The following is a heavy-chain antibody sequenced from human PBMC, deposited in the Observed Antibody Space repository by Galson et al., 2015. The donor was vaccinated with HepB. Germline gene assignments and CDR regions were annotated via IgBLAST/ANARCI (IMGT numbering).Heavy chain of an antibody. Sequence: SVKVSCKASGGTFSSYTISWVRQAPGQGLEWMGRIIPILGIANYAQKFQGRVTITADKSTSTAYMELSSLRSEDTAVYYCARVDDCSGGSCYPDAFDIWGQGTMVTVSP. J-gene: IGHJ3*02. CDR1: GGTFSSYT. CDR2: IIPILGIA. V-gene: IGHV1-69*02. D-gene: IGHD2-15*01. CDR3: ARVDDCSGGSCYPDAFDI.